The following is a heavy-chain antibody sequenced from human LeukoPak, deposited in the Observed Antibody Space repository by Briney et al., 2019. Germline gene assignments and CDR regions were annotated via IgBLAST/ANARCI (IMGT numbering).Heavy chain of an antibody. J-gene: IGHJ4*02. D-gene: IGHD5-18*01. CDR3: ARIQLWLGSYFDY. CDR2: ISSSSSYI. V-gene: IGHV3-21*01. Sequence: GGSLRLSCAASGFTFSSYSMNWVRQAPGKGLEWVSSISSSSSYIYYADSVKGRFTISRDNAKNSLYLQMNSLRAEDTAVYYCARIQLWLGSYFDYWGQGTLVTASS. CDR1: GFTFSSYS.